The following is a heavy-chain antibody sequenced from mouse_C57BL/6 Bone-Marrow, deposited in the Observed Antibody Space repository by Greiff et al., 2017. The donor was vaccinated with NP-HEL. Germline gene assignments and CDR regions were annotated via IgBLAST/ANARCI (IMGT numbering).Heavy chain of an antibody. CDR3: ARSLIYFDYDYYAMDY. CDR2: INPNYGTT. CDR1: GYSFTDYN. Sequence: VQLKESGPELVKPGASVKISCKASGYSFTDYNMNWVKQSNGKSLEWIGVINPNYGTTSYNQKFKGKATLTVDQSSSTAYMQLNSLTSEDSAVYYCARSLIYFDYDYYAMDYWGQGTSVTVSS. D-gene: IGHD2-4*01. J-gene: IGHJ4*01. V-gene: IGHV1-39*01.